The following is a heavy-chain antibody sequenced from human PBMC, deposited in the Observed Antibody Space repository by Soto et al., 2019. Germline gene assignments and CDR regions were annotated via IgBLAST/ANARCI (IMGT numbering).Heavy chain of an antibody. Sequence: GGSLRLSCEASGFIFSHYWMHWVRQTPGTGLVWVSHISNDGSITHYADSVKGRFTISRDNAKNSLYLQMNSLRAEDTAVYYCARFYYDSSGYLPSPYYYYYGMDVWGQGTTVTVSS. J-gene: IGHJ6*02. D-gene: IGHD3-22*01. CDR2: ISNDGSIT. CDR3: ARFYYDSSGYLPSPYYYYYGMDV. CDR1: GFIFSHYW. V-gene: IGHV3-74*01.